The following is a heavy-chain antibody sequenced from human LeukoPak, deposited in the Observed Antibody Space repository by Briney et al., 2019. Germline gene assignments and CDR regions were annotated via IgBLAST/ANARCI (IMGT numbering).Heavy chain of an antibody. J-gene: IGHJ4*02. CDR1: GFTFSGYA. CDR2: ISYDGINK. CDR3: ARSDTHHIHSSSWHFDY. D-gene: IGHD6-13*01. Sequence: GGSLRLSCSASGFTFSGYAMHWVRQTPGKGLQWLAFISYDGINKFYADSVKGRFTISRDNSENTLYLQMNSLRTDDTAVYYCARSDTHHIHSSSWHFDYWGQGTLVTVSS. V-gene: IGHV3-30-3*01.